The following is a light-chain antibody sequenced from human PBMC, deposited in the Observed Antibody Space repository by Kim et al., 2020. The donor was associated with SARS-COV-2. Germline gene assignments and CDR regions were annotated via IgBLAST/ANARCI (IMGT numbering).Light chain of an antibody. V-gene: IGKV1-5*03. CDR1: QTISTW. CDR3: QHYIRFPYT. J-gene: IGKJ2*01. Sequence: DIQMTQSPSTLSASVGDRVTITCRASQTISTWLAWYQQKPGKAPKLLFYLASTLESGVPSRFSGSGSGTEFTLTIDSLQPDDFATYYCQHYIRFPYTFGQGTKLEI. CDR2: LAS.